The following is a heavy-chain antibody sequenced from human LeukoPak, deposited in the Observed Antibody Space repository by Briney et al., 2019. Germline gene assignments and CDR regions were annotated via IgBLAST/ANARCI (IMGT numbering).Heavy chain of an antibody. J-gene: IGHJ4*02. D-gene: IGHD2-15*01. CDR3: AREGGGSYNFDY. V-gene: IGHV4-31*03. CDR2: IYYSGST. CDR1: GGSISSGGYY. Sequence: SQTLSLTCTVSGGSISSGGYYWSWIRQHPGKGLEWIGYIYYSGSTYYNPSLKSRVTISVDTSKNQFSLKLSSVTAADTAVYYCAREGGGSYNFDYWGQGTLVTVSS.